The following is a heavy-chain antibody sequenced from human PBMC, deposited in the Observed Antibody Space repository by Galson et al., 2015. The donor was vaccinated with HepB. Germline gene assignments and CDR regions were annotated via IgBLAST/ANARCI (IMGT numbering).Heavy chain of an antibody. CDR2: TYYRSKWHN. D-gene: IGHD3-22*01. J-gene: IGHJ3*02. CDR3: ARVPLLFVNAVGYDAFDI. V-gene: IGHV6-1*01. CDR1: GDSVSSDSAT. Sequence: CAISGDSVSSDSATWNWIRQSPSRGLEWLGRTYYRSKWHNDYALSVKSRISINADTSKNQISLQLNSVSPEDTAVYYCARVPLLFVNAVGYDAFDIWGKGTTVIVSS.